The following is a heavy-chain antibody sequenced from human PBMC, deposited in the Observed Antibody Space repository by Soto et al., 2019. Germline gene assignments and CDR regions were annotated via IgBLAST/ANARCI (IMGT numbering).Heavy chain of an antibody. V-gene: IGHV4-4*02. CDR3: ARSLGWYAIDY. CDR1: GVSIGSNYY. CDR2: MSHIGSV. Sequence: QVLLQESGPGLVQPSGTLSLSCVVSGVSIGSNYYWGWFRQPPGKGLEWLGDMSHIGSVNYKPSLKGRVTISMDKSQNQFSLKLNSVTAADTAVYYCARSLGWYAIDYWGQGTLVIVSS. J-gene: IGHJ4*02. D-gene: IGHD6-19*01.